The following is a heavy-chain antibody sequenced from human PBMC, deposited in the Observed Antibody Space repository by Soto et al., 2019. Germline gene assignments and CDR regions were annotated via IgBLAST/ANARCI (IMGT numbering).Heavy chain of an antibody. CDR3: ARGGGVGFGDYTTGGMDV. CDR2: INAGNGNT. CDR1: GYTFTRYT. J-gene: IGHJ6*02. V-gene: IGHV1-3*01. D-gene: IGHD2-8*02. Sequence: GASVKVSCKTSGYTFTRYTMHWVRQAPGQRLEWMGWINAGNGNTKYSQKFQGRVTITRDTSASAAYMELSSLRSEDTAVYYCARGGGVGFGDYTTGGMDVWGQGTTVTVSS.